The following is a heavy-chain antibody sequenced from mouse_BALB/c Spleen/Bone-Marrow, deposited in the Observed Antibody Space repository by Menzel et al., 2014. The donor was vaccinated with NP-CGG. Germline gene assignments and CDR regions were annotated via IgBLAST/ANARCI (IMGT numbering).Heavy chain of an antibody. V-gene: IGHV3-1*02. CDR2: IHYSGST. Sequence: EVHLVESGPDLVKPSQSLPLPCTVTGYSITSGYSCHWIRQFPVNKLEWMGYIHYSGSTHYNPSLKSRISITRDTSKNQFFLQLNSVTTEDTATYYCARDGSLYYFDYWGQGTTLTVSS. D-gene: IGHD1-1*01. CDR3: ARDGSLYYFDY. CDR1: GYSITSGYS. J-gene: IGHJ2*01.